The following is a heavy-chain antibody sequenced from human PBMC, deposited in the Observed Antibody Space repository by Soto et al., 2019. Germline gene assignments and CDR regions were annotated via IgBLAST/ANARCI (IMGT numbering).Heavy chain of an antibody. J-gene: IGHJ6*02. CDR3: ATDNCSGGSCRVRYYYYGMDV. D-gene: IGHD2-15*01. CDR2: ISSSSSYI. Sequence: GGSLRLSCAASGCTFSSYSMNWGRQAQGKGLEWVSSISSSSSYIYYADSVKGRFTISRDNAKNSLYLQMNSLRAEDTAAYYCATDNCSGGSCRVRYYYYGMDVWGQGTTVTVSS. V-gene: IGHV3-21*01. CDR1: GCTFSSYS.